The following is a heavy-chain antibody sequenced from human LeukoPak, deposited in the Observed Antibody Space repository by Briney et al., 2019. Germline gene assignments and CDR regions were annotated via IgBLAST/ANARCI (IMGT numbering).Heavy chain of an antibody. V-gene: IGHV4-59*01. CDR2: IYYSGST. J-gene: IGHJ4*02. CDR3: ARHDSTGNYFHY. Sequence: PSETLSLTCTVSGGSISGYYWSWIRQPPGKGLEWIGYIYYSGSTHYNPSLKSRVTISLDTSKNQFSLQLNSVTAADTAVYYCARHDSTGNYFHYWGQGTLVTVSS. D-gene: IGHD3-22*01. CDR1: GGSISGYY.